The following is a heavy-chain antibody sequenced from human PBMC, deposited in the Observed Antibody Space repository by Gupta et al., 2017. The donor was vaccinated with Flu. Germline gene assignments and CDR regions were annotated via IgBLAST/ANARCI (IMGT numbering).Heavy chain of an antibody. CDR2: VVAGGDRT. D-gene: IGHD6-13*01. V-gene: IGHV3-23*04. CDR1: GPTFSDYA. J-gene: IGHJ4*02. Sequence: EVQLVEPGGGVMQPGGSLRLSCVVAGPTFSDYALNSVRQAPGKGLEWLSPVVAGGDRTYYADSVMGRFTISRDNSKNTIYLQMNSLTGDDTAVYYCAKDRSGNPAIDYWGQGALVTVSA. CDR3: AKDRSGNPAIDY.